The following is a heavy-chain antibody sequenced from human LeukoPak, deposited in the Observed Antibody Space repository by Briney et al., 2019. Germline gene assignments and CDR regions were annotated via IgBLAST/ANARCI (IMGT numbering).Heavy chain of an antibody. CDR3: ARGGGLDV. V-gene: IGHV3-21*04. J-gene: IGHJ6*02. Sequence: GGSLRLSCAASGITFSSYSMNWVRQAPGKGLEWVSSISSSSSYIYYADSVKGRFTISRDNAKNSLYLQMSNLRAEDTAVYFCARGGGLDVWGQGATVTVSS. CDR1: GITFSSYS. D-gene: IGHD3-16*01. CDR2: ISSSSSYI.